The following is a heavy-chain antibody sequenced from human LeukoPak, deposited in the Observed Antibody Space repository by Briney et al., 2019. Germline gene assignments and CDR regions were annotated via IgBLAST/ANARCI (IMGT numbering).Heavy chain of an antibody. Sequence: SGTLSLTCAVSGGSISSSNWWSWVRQPPGKGLEWIGEIYHSGSTNYNPSLKSRVTISVDTSKNQFSLKLSSATAADTAVYYCARDTPYDFWSGYYANYYGMDVWSQGTTVTVSS. D-gene: IGHD3-3*01. V-gene: IGHV4-4*02. CDR2: IYHSGST. CDR3: ARDTPYDFWSGYYANYYGMDV. J-gene: IGHJ6*02. CDR1: GGSISSSNW.